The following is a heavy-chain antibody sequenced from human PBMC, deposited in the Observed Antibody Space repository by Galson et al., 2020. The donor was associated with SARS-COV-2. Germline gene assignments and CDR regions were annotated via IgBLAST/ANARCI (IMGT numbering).Heavy chain of an antibody. CDR3: ARHHQLGSDWLLSGFAP. CDR1: GGSISSSRYN. D-gene: IGHD3-9*01. Sequence: ASETLSLTCTVSGGSISSSRYNWGWIRQPPGKGLEWIATTYYSGATYYNPSLKSRVTFSVDTSNNQFSLKLSSVTAADTAVYYCARHHQLGSDWLLSGFAPWGQGTLVTVSS. J-gene: IGHJ5*02. V-gene: IGHV4-39*01. CDR2: TYYSGAT.